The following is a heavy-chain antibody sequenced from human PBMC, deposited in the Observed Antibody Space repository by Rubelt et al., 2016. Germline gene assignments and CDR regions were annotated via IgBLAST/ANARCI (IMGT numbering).Heavy chain of an antibody. D-gene: IGHD6-19*01. CDR3: AREDTTDRGWYDALDI. J-gene: IGHJ3*02. CDR1: EYSFTKNP. CDR2: INAGNGNT. V-gene: IGHV1-3*01. Sequence: QVQLVQSGAEVKKPGASVKVSCKASEYSFTKNPIHWVRQAPGTRLEWMGWINAGNGNTQYSQKFQGRVTITRDTSARTAYMELSSLRSEDTAVYYCAREDTTDRGWYDALDIWGQGTMVTVSS.